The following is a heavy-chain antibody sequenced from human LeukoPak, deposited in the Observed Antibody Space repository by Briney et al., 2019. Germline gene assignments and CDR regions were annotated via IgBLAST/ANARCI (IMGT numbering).Heavy chain of an antibody. V-gene: IGHV1-2*02. CDR2: INPNSGGT. D-gene: IGHD3-10*01. CDR3: AILPYGSGSYGLDY. Sequence: ASVKVSCKASGYTFTGYYMHWVRQAPGQGLEWMGWINPNSGGTNYAQKFQGRVTMTRDTSISTAYMELSRLRSDDTAVYYCAILPYGSGSYGLDYWGQGTLVTVSS. J-gene: IGHJ4*02. CDR1: GYTFTGYY.